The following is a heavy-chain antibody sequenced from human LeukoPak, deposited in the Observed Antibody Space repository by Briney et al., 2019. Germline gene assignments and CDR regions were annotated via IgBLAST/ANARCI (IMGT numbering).Heavy chain of an antibody. CDR3: AREGSYGDFDY. D-gene: IGHD3-16*01. Sequence: ASVKVSCKASGYTFTAYYIHWVRQAPGQGLEWMGRINPNSGGTNYAQKFQGRVTMTRDMSISTVYMELRSDDTAVYHCAREGSYGDFDYWGQGTLVTVSS. J-gene: IGHJ4*02. CDR1: GYTFTAYY. CDR2: INPNSGGT. V-gene: IGHV1-2*06.